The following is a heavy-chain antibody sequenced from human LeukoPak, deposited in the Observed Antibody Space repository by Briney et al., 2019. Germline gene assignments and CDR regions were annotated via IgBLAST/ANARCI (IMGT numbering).Heavy chain of an antibody. Sequence: PGGSLRLSCAASGFTFSSYGMSWVRQAPGKGLEWVSAISASGGSSYYADSVKGRLTISRDNSKNTLYLQMNSLRAEDTAAYYCAAARRYCSGGTCYYYYYGMDVWGQGTTVTVSS. CDR1: GFTFSSYG. V-gene: IGHV3-23*01. CDR3: AAARRYCSGGTCYYYYYGMDV. D-gene: IGHD2-15*01. CDR2: ISASGGSS. J-gene: IGHJ6*02.